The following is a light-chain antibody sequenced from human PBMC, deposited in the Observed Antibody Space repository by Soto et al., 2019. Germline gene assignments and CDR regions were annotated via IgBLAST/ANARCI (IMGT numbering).Light chain of an antibody. CDR3: QQYGSSPPYT. CDR2: AAS. J-gene: IGKJ2*01. CDR1: RSFAGSY. Sequence: EVVLTQSPGTLSLSPGERATLSCRASRSFAGSYLAWYQQKPGQAPRLLIFAASIRATGVSDRFSGSGSGTDYTLIISRLEPEDSAVYYCQQYGSSPPYTFGQGTKLEIK. V-gene: IGKV3-20*01.